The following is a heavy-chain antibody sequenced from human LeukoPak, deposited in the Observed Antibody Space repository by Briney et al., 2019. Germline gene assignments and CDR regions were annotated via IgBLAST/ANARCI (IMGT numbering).Heavy chain of an antibody. J-gene: IGHJ4*02. Sequence: SETLSLTCTVSGGSISSYYWSWIRQPPGKGLEWVGYIYYSGSTNYNPSLKSRVTISVDTSKNQFSLKLSSVTAADTAVYYCARDPYSYGIFDHWGQGTLVTVSS. CDR1: GGSISSYY. V-gene: IGHV4-59*01. CDR2: IYYSGST. D-gene: IGHD5-18*01. CDR3: ARDPYSYGIFDH.